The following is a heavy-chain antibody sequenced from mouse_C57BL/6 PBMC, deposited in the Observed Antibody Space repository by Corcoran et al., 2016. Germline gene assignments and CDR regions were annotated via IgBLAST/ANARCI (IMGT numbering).Heavy chain of an antibody. CDR1: GYTFTTYG. J-gene: IGHJ3*01. V-gene: IGHV9-3*01. D-gene: IGHD2-4*01. CDR2: INTYSGVP. Sequence: QIQLVQSGPELKKPGETVKISCKASGYTFTTYGMSWVKQAPGKGLKWMGWINTYSGVPTYADDFKGRFAFSLETSASTAYLQINNLKNEDTATYFCARTYDYPFAYWGQGTLVTVSA. CDR3: ARTYDYPFAY.